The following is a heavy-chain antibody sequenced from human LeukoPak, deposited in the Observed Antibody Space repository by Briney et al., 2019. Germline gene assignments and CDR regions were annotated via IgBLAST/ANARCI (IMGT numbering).Heavy chain of an antibody. CDR2: INADNGNT. CDR3: ARGDYYYGMDV. CDR1: GYTFTSYA. V-gene: IGHV1-3*01. J-gene: IGHJ6*02. Sequence: ASVKVSCKASGYTFTSYAMHWVRQAPGQRLEWMGWINADNGNTKYSQKFQGRVTITRDTSASTAYMELSSLRSEDTAVYYCARGDYYYGMDVWGQGTTVTVSS.